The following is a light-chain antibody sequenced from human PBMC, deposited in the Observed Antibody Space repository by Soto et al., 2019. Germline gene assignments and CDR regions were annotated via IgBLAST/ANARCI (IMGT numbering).Light chain of an antibody. CDR2: DAS. CDR3: QQRSDWPST. J-gene: IGKJ4*01. CDR1: QSVSRY. Sequence: DIVLTQSPATLSLSPGERATLSSRASQSVSRYLAWYQQKPGQAPRLLIYDASNRATGIPARFSGSGSGTDFTLTISSLEPEDCAVYYCQQRSDWPSTFGGGTKVQI. V-gene: IGKV3-11*01.